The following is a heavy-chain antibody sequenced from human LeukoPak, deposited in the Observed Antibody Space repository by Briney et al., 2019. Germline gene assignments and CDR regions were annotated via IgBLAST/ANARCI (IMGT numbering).Heavy chain of an antibody. J-gene: IGHJ6*03. CDR2: IIPIFGTA. CDR1: GYTFTSYA. V-gene: IGHV1-69*13. Sequence: SMKVSCKASGYTFTSYAISWVRQAPGQGLEWMGGIIPIFGTANYAQKFQGRVTITADESTSTAYMELSSLRSEDTAVYYCARVWMVRGVIRGYYMDVWGKGTTVTISS. CDR3: ARVWMVRGVIRGYYMDV. D-gene: IGHD3-10*01.